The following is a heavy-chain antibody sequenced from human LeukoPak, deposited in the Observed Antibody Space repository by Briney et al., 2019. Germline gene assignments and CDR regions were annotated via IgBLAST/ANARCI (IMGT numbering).Heavy chain of an antibody. J-gene: IGHJ5*02. Sequence: GGSLRLSCAASGFTLSSYEMNWVRQAPGKGLEWVSYISFSGSNIYYADSAKGRFTMSRDNAKNSLFLQMNSLRAEDTAVYYCAREPPAYCGGDCYSTLGGPWGQGTLVTVSS. CDR1: GFTLSSYE. CDR2: ISFSGSNI. D-gene: IGHD2-21*02. CDR3: AREPPAYCGGDCYSTLGGP. V-gene: IGHV3-48*03.